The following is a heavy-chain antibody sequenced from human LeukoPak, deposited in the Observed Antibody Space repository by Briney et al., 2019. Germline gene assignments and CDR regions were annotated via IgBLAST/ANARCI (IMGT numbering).Heavy chain of an antibody. D-gene: IGHD3-10*01. Sequence: PGGSLRLSCAASGFTFDDYAMHWVRQAPGKGLEWVSGISWNSGSIGYADSVKGRFTISRDNAKNSLYLQMNNLRPEDTALYYCAKDTRFGYGSGSYFDYWGQGTLVTVSS. CDR1: GFTFDDYA. J-gene: IGHJ4*02. CDR2: ISWNSGSI. V-gene: IGHV3-9*01. CDR3: AKDTRFGYGSGSYFDY.